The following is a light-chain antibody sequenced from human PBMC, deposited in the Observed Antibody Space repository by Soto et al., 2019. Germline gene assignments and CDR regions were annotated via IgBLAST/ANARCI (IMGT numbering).Light chain of an antibody. CDR1: SSDVGGYNY. Sequence: QSALTQPRSVSGSPGQSVTISCTGTSSDVGGYNYVSWYQDHPGRAPKLMIYDVSIRPSGVPNRFSGSKSGNTASLTISGLLAEDEADYYCCSYAGTYSSFVFGSGTKVTVL. V-gene: IGLV2-11*01. CDR3: CSYAGTYSSFV. CDR2: DVS. J-gene: IGLJ1*01.